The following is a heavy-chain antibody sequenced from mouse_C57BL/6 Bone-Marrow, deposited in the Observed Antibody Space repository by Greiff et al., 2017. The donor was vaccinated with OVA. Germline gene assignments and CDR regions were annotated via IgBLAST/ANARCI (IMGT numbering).Heavy chain of an antibody. Sequence: EVKLVESGGGLVKPGGSLKLSCAASGFTFSSYAMSWVRQTPEKRLEWVATISDGGSYTYYPDNVKGRFTISRDNAKNNLYLQMSHLKSEDTAMYYCARDLIFITTVVSYWYFDVWGTGTTVTVSS. V-gene: IGHV5-4*01. CDR1: GFTFSSYA. J-gene: IGHJ1*03. D-gene: IGHD1-1*01. CDR3: ARDLIFITTVVSYWYFDV. CDR2: ISDGGSYT.